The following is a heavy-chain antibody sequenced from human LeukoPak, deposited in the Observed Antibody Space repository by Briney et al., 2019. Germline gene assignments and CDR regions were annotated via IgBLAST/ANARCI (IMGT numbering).Heavy chain of an antibody. CDR2: MNPNSGNT. CDR3: VRDGEYYYDSSGSPSSDY. Sequence: ASVKVSCKASGYTFTSYDINWVRQATGQGLEWMGWMNPNSGNTGYAQKFQGRVTMTRNTSISTAYMELSSLRSEDTAVYYCVRDGEYYYDSSGSPSSDYWGQGTLVTVSS. D-gene: IGHD3-22*01. J-gene: IGHJ4*02. V-gene: IGHV1-8*01. CDR1: GYTFTSYD.